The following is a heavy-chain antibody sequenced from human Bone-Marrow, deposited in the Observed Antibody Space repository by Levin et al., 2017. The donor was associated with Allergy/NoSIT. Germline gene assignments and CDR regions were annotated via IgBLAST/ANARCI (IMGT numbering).Heavy chain of an antibody. CDR2: ISGSGGST. CDR1: GFTFSSYA. J-gene: IGHJ4*02. D-gene: IGHD3-3*01. CDR3: AKVEAPVFGVVTLPTTLDY. Sequence: GESLKISCAASGFTFSSYAMSWVRQAPGKGLEWVSAISGSGGSTYYADSVKGRFTISRDNSKNTLYLQMNSLRAEDTAVYYCAKVEAPVFGVVTLPTTLDYWGQGTLVTVSS. V-gene: IGHV3-23*01.